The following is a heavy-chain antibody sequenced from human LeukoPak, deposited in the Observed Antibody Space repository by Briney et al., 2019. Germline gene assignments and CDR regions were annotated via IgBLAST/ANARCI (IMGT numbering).Heavy chain of an antibody. Sequence: GGSLRLSCAASGFTFSSYGMSWVRQAPGKGLEWVSAISGSGGSTYYADSVKGRFTISRDNSKNTLYLQMNSLRAEDTAVYYCAKDARWFGELLQEAFDIWGQGTMVTVSS. CDR3: AKDARWFGELLQEAFDI. D-gene: IGHD3-10*01. J-gene: IGHJ3*02. CDR2: ISGSGGST. V-gene: IGHV3-23*01. CDR1: GFTFSSYG.